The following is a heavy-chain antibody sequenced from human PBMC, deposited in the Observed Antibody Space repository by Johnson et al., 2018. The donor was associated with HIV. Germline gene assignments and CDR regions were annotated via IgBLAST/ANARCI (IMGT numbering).Heavy chain of an antibody. CDR3: ARAYSYGAFDI. D-gene: IGHD5-18*01. CDR2: IGASGGRT. V-gene: IGHV3-23*04. CDR1: GLTFSNYA. Sequence: VLLVESGGGLVQPGGSLRLSCAASGLTFSNYAMSWVRQGPGKGLEWVSAIGASGGRTFYADSVKGRLTISRDNSKNTLYLQMNSLRAEDTAVYYCARAYSYGAFDIWGQGTRVTVSS. J-gene: IGHJ3*02.